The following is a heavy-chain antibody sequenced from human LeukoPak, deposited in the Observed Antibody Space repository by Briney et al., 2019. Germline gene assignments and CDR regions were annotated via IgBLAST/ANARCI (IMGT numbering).Heavy chain of an antibody. CDR3: ATLKKVAFGMNY. V-gene: IGHV3-74*01. Sequence: GGSLRLSCAASGSTFSSYWMHWVRQAPGKGLVWVSRINSDGSSTSYADSVKGRFTISRDNAKNTLYLQMNSLRAEDTAVYYCATLKKVAFGMNYWGQGTLVTVSS. CDR2: INSDGSST. CDR1: GSTFSSYW. J-gene: IGHJ4*02. D-gene: IGHD3-10*01.